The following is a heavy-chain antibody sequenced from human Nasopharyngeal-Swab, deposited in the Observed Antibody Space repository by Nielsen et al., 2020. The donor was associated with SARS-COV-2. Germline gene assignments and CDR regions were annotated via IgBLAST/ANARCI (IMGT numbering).Heavy chain of an antibody. CDR3: ARGRNYVYTPFDY. J-gene: IGHJ4*02. CDR2: IHYGGST. Sequence: GSLRLSCTVSGGSISGYFWSWVRHPPEKGLEWIGYIHYGGSTNYNPSLKSRVTISVDMSKNQFSLRLASVTAADTAVYYCARGRNYVYTPFDYWGQGSLVTVSS. CDR1: GGSISGYF. D-gene: IGHD1-7*01. V-gene: IGHV4-59*01.